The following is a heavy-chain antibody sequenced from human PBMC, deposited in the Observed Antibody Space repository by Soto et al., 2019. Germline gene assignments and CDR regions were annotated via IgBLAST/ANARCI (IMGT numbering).Heavy chain of an antibody. CDR3: ARGPVLGYCSSTSCYVGQNYYYGMDV. V-gene: IGHV4-31*03. CDR1: GDSISSDGYY. J-gene: IGHJ6*02. CDR2: IYYSGTT. D-gene: IGHD2-2*01. Sequence: PSETLSLTCTVSGDSISSDGYYWSWIRQHPGKGLEWIGNIYYSGTTYYNPSLKSRVIISVDTSKNQFSLKLSSVTAADTAVYYCARGPVLGYCSSTSCYVGQNYYYGMDVWGQGTTVTVSS.